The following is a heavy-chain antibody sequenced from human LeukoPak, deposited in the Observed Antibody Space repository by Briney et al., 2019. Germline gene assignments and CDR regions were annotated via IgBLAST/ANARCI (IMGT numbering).Heavy chain of an antibody. V-gene: IGHV3-30*02. CDR2: IRYDGSNK. J-gene: IGHJ4*02. CDR3: AKDQAVPAAWGYFDY. Sequence: GGSLRLSCAASGFTFSSYGMHWVRQAPGKGLEWVAFIRYDGSNKYYADSVKGRFTISRDNSKNTLYLQMNSLRAEDTAVYYCAKDQAVPAAWGYFDYWGQGTLVTVSS. D-gene: IGHD2-2*01. CDR1: GFTFSSYG.